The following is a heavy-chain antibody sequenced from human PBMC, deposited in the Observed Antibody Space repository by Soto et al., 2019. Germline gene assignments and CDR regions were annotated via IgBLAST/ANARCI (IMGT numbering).Heavy chain of an antibody. CDR3: AKWTSYPTWFGP. J-gene: IGHJ5*02. V-gene: IGHV4-59*01. CDR1: GGSISSDY. CDR2: TYYIGNT. D-gene: IGHD1-26*01. Sequence: SETLSLTCTVSGGSISSDYWSWIRQSPGKGLEWIGYTYYIGNTNYNPSLESRATISLDRSKNQFSLKLTSVTAADTAVYYCAKWTSYPTWFGPWGQGILVTVSS.